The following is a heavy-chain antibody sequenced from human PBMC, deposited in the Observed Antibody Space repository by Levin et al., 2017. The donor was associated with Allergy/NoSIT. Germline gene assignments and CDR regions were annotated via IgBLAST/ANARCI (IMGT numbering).Heavy chain of an antibody. CDR2: IKQDGSEK. Sequence: PGGSLRLSCAASGFTFSSYWMSWVRQAPGKGLEWVANIKQDGSEKYYVDSVKVRFTISRDNAKNSLYLQMNSLRAEDTAVYYCARDQRCRSTSGYYYFDYWGQGTLVTVSS. V-gene: IGHV3-7*01. J-gene: IGHJ4*02. CDR1: GFTFSSYW. D-gene: IGHD2-2*01. CDR3: ARDQRCRSTSGYYYFDY.